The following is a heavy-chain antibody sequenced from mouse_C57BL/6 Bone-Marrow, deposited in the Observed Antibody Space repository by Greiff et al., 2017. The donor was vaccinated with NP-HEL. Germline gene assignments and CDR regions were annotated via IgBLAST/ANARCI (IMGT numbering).Heavy chain of an antibody. Sequence: VQLQQSGAELVRPGASVKLSCTASGFNIKDDYMHWVKQRPEQGLEWIGWIDPENGDTEYASKFQGKATITADTSSNTAYLPLSSLTSEDTAVYYCTTRGVLYYFDYWGQGTTLTVSS. CDR3: TTRGVLYYFDY. CDR1: GFNIKDDY. CDR2: IDPENGDT. V-gene: IGHV14-4*01. D-gene: IGHD5-1*01. J-gene: IGHJ2*01.